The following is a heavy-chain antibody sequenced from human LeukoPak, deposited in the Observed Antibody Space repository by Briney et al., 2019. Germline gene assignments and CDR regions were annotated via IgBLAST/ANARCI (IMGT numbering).Heavy chain of an antibody. V-gene: IGHV4-39*07. CDR3: ARLGSYGGHGGYYYYMDV. D-gene: IGHD4-23*01. Sequence: PSETLSLTCTVSGGSISSSSYYWGWIRQPPGKGLEWIGSIYYSGSTYYNPSLKSRVTISVDTSKNQFSLKLSSVTAADTAVYYCARLGSYGGHGGYYYYMDVWGKGTTVTVSS. J-gene: IGHJ6*03. CDR1: GGSISSSSYY. CDR2: IYYSGST.